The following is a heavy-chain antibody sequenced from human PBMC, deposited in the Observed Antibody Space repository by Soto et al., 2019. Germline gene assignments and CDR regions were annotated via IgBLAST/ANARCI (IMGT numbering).Heavy chain of an antibody. CDR3: ARWTDISSRPFDS. V-gene: IGHV4-31*01. D-gene: IGHD2-15*01. Sequence: QVQLQESGPGLVKPSQTLSLTCSVAGGSLSSGNYYWTWIRQHPGKGLEWIGYIYHSGITSYNPSLKSQNTISVDTSKNQFSLKLSSVTAAYTAVYYCARWTDISSRPFDSCGQGTLVPVSS. CDR2: IYHSGIT. CDR1: GGSLSSGNYY. J-gene: IGHJ4*02.